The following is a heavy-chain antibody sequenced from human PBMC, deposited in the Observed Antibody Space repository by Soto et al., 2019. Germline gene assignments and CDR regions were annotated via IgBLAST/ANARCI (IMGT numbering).Heavy chain of an antibody. CDR1: GSAFTTYG. CDR2: ISAHNGNT. V-gene: IGHV1-18*01. D-gene: IGHD1-1*01. J-gene: IGHJ4*02. Sequence: QVHLVQSGAEGKKPGASVKVSCKGSGSAFTTYGITWVRQAPGQGLEWMGWISAHNGNTNYAQKLQGRVTVTRDTSTSTAYMELRSLRSDDTAVYYCARGRYGDYWGQGALVTVSS. CDR3: ARGRYGDY.